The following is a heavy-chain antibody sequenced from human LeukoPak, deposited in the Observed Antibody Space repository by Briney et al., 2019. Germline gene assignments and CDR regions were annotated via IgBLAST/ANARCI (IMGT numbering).Heavy chain of an antibody. V-gene: IGHV4-59*11. CDR3: AKGEADPVLFDY. CDR1: GGSISSHY. CDR2: ICYSGST. D-gene: IGHD6-6*01. Sequence: SETLSLTCTVSGGSISSHYWNWLRQPPGKGLEWIGYICYSGSTKYNPSLKSRVTISIDMSKNQFSLNLSSVTAADTAMYYCAKGEADPVLFDYWGQGTLVTVSS. J-gene: IGHJ4*02.